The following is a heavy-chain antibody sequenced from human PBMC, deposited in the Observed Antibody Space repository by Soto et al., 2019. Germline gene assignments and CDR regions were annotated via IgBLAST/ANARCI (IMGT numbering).Heavy chain of an antibody. Sequence: EVQLVESGGGLVQPGRSLRLSCAASGFIFDDYAMHWVRQVPGKGLEWVSGINWNSGSIGYVDSVKGRFAISRDNAKNSLHLQMNSLRAEDTAFYYCVKDESINWYSGHFRHWGQGTLVTVSS. CDR1: GFIFDDYA. J-gene: IGHJ1*01. CDR2: INWNSGSI. CDR3: VKDESINWYSGHFRH. V-gene: IGHV3-9*01. D-gene: IGHD6-13*01.